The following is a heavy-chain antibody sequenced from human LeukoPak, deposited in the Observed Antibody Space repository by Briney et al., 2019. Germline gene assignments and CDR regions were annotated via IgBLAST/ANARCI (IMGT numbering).Heavy chain of an antibody. J-gene: IGHJ6*03. V-gene: IGHV4-61*02. CDR3: ARDEELFGDYYYYYMDV. CDR1: GGSISGGSYY. D-gene: IGHD1-26*01. Sequence: TLSLTCTVSGGSISGGSYYWSWIRQPAGKGLEWIGRIYTSGSTNYNPSLKSRVTISVDTSKNQFSLKLSSVTAADTAVYYCARDEELFGDYYYYYMDVWGKGTTVTISS. CDR2: IYTSGST.